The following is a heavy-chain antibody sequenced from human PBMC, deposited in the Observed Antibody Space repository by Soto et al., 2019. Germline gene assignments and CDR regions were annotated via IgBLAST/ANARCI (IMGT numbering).Heavy chain of an antibody. CDR1: GGTFSSYT. D-gene: IGHD2-8*01. CDR3: ARAEYADFSMAHFDY. V-gene: IGHV1-69*02. J-gene: IGHJ4*02. Sequence: QVPLVQSGAEAKKPGSSVKVSCKASGGTFSSYTFSWVRQAPGQGLEWVGRIIPMVDMPNYAQKFLGRVTITADRSTTTAYMELSSLRPEDTAMYYCARAEYADFSMAHFDYWGQGTPVTVAS. CDR2: IIPMVDMP.